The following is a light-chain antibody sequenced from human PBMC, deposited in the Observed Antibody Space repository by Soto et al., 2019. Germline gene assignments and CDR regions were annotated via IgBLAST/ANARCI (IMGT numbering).Light chain of an antibody. Sequence: HSVLTQPASVSGSPGQSITSSCTGSSRDVGGYKYVSWYQHYPGKAPKLMICEVSNRPSGVYNRFSGSKSGNTAYLTISGLQAEYEAEYYCSSYTSSSTVRFGGGTKLTVL. J-gene: IGLJ2*01. CDR1: SRDVGGYKY. CDR3: SSYTSSSTVR. CDR2: EVS. V-gene: IGLV2-14*01.